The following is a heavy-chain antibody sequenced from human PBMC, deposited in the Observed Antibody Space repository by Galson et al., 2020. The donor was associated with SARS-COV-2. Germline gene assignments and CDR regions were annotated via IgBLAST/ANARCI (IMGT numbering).Heavy chain of an antibody. J-gene: IGHJ1*01. CDR1: GGTFSSYA. V-gene: IGHV1-69*13. CDR2: IIPIFGTA. Sequence: SVKVSCKASGGTFSSYAISWVRQAPGQGLEWMGGIIPIFGTANYAQKFQGRVTITADESTSTAYMELSSLRSEDTAVYYCARGAYGENPRYFQHWGQGTLVTVSS. D-gene: IGHD3-10*01. CDR3: ARGAYGENPRYFQH.